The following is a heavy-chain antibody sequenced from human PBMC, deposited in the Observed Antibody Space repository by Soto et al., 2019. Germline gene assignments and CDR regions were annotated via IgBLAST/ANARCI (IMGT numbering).Heavy chain of an antibody. CDR3: ARSYGDYQTPFGY. Sequence: ASETLSLTRAVYGGSFSGYYWSWIRQHPGKGLEWIGYIYYRGSTHYNPSLKSRVTISVDTSKNQFSLKLSSVTAADTAVYYCARSYGDYQTPFGYWGQGTLVTVSS. CDR2: IYYRGST. CDR1: GGSFSGYY. D-gene: IGHD4-17*01. J-gene: IGHJ4*02. V-gene: IGHV4-31*11.